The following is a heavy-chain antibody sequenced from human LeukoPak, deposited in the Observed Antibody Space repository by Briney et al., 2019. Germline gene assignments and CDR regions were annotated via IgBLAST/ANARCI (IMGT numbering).Heavy chain of an antibody. V-gene: IGHV3-9*01. Sequence: GGSLRLSCAASGFTFNDYAMHWVRQAPGKGLEWVSGISWNSGSIGYAGSVKGRFTISRDNAKNSLYLQMNSLRAEDTAVYYCARDKSAARDLYYYYYMDVWGKGTTVTVSS. CDR2: ISWNSGSI. CDR1: GFTFNDYA. CDR3: ARDKSAARDLYYYYYMDV. J-gene: IGHJ6*03. D-gene: IGHD6-6*01.